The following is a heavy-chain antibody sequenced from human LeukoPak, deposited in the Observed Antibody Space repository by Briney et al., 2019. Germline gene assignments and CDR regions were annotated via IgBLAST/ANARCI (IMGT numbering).Heavy chain of an antibody. V-gene: IGHV4-59*01. D-gene: IGHD3-16*01. Sequence: SETLSLTCTVSGGSISPYYWIWIRQPPGKGLEWIGYIYYSGSTNYNPSLKSRVTISVDTSKDQVSLKLNSVTAADTAVYYCARGGTPFTTYDYWGQGTLVTVSS. CDR2: IYYSGST. J-gene: IGHJ4*02. CDR1: GGSISPYY. CDR3: ARGGTPFTTYDY.